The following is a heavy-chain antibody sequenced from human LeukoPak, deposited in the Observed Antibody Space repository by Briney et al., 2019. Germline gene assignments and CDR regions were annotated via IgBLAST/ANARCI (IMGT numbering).Heavy chain of an antibody. J-gene: IGHJ6*04. V-gene: IGHV3-21*01. CDR2: ISSSSSYI. D-gene: IGHD4-17*01. Sequence: GGSLRLSCAASGFTFSSYSMNWVRQAPGKGLEWVSSISSSSSYIYYADSVKGRFTISRDNAKNSLYLQMNSLRAEDTAVYYCARDDYGDYGMLYYYGMDVWGKGTTVTVSS. CDR3: ARDDYGDYGMLYYYGMDV. CDR1: GFTFSSYS.